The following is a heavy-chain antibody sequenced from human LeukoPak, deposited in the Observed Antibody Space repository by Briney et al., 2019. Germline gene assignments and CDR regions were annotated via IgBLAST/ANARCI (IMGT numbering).Heavy chain of an antibody. J-gene: IGHJ5*02. CDR1: GFTVSNNY. V-gene: IGHV3-53*01. CDR3: GRDVGP. CDR2: IYSGGTT. Sequence: WGSLRLSGAASGFTVSNNYLHWLRQAPGKGLEWCSVIYSGGTTYYPNSVKGRFTISRDTSSTTMYLQMNSLRVEDTAMYYCGRDVGPWGQGTLVTVSS.